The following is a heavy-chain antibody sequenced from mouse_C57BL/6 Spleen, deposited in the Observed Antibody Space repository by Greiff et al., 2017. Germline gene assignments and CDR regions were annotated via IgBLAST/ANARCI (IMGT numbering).Heavy chain of an antibody. V-gene: IGHV1-59*01. CDR3: SRGYSGSNIAYFDV. J-gene: IGHJ1*03. D-gene: IGHD1-3*01. Sequence: VQLQQPGAELVRPGTSVKLSCKASGYTFTSYWMHWVKQRPGQGLEWIGVIDPSDSYTNYNQKFKGKATMTVATSSSTAYIQLSSLTSEASAVYYCSRGYSGSNIAYFDVWGTGTTVTVSS. CDR2: IDPSDSYT. CDR1: GYTFTSYW.